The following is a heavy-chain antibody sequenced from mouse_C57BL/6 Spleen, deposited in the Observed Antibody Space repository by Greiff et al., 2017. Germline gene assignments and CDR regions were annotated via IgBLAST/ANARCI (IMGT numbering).Heavy chain of an antibody. V-gene: IGHV1-22*01. J-gene: IGHJ4*01. CDR1: GYTFTDYN. Sequence: EVKLQQSGPELVKPGASVKMSCKASGYTFTDYNMHWVKQSHGKSLEWIGYINPNNGGTSYNQKFKGKATLTVNKSSSTAYMELRSLTAEDSAVYYCANGYYGNYGARDYWGQGTSVTVSS. CDR3: ANGYYGNYGARDY. D-gene: IGHD2-1*01. CDR2: INPNNGGT.